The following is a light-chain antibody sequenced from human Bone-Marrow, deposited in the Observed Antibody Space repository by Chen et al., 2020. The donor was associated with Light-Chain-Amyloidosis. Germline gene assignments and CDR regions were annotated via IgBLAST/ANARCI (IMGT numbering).Light chain of an antibody. V-gene: IGKV1-33*01. CDR1: QDIDNY. Sequence: DIQMTQSPSSLSASVGDRVTITCQANQDIDNYLNWYQQKPGKAPNLLIYDASNLKTGVPSRFSGRGYGTHFTLTISSLQPEDFATYFCQQYDSLPLTFGGGTKIETK. J-gene: IGKJ4*01. CDR3: QQYDSLPLT. CDR2: DAS.